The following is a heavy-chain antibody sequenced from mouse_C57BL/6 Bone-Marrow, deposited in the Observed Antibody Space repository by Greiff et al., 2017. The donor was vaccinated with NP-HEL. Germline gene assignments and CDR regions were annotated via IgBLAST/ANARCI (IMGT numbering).Heavy chain of an antibody. CDR2: IWSGGST. CDR1: GFSLTSYG. V-gene: IGHV2-2*01. J-gene: IGHJ3*01. D-gene: IGHD1-3*01. CDR3: ARGSGGCAY. Sequence: QVQLKESGPGLVQPSQSLSITCTVSGFSLTSYGVHWVRQSPGKGLEWLGVIWSGGSTDYNAAFISRLSISKDNSKSQVFFKMNSLQADDTAIYYCARGSGGCAYWGQGTLVTVSA.